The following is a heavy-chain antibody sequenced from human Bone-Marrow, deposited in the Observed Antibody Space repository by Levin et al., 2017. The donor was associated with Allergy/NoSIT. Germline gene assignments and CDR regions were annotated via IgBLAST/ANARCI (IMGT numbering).Heavy chain of an antibody. J-gene: IGHJ4*02. D-gene: IGHD5-24*01. CDR3: AKDRITKGFYFFDD. CDR1: GFTFSNYA. CDR2: ISDNADKT. Sequence: GGSLRLSCAASGFTFSNYAMSWVRQVPGKGLEWVSGISDNADKTDFADSVRGRFTVSRDNSKNTLYLQLNSLRAEDTAIYYCAKDRITKGFYFFDDWGQGTLVTVSS. V-gene: IGHV3-23*01.